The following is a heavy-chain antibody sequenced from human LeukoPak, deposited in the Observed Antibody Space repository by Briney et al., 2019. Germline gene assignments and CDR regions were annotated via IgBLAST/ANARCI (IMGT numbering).Heavy chain of an antibody. J-gene: IGHJ4*02. CDR2: IIPIFGTA. V-gene: IGHV1-69*06. CDR3: ARGLLNNVLLWFGELLDGDYYFDY. CDR1: GGTFSSYA. D-gene: IGHD3-10*01. Sequence: SVKVSCKASGGTFSSYAISWVRQAPGQGLEWMGGIIPIFGTANYAQKFQGRVTITADKSTSTAYMELSSLRSEDTAVYYCARGLLNNVLLWFGELLDGDYYFDYWGQGTLVTVSS.